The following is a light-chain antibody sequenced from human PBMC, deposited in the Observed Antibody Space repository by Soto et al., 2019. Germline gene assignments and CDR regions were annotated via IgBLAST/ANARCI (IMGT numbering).Light chain of an antibody. Sequence: QSALTQPASVSGSPGQSITISCTGTSSDVGGYNYVSWYQQHPGKAPKLMIYDVSNRPSGVSNRFSGSKSGNTASLTISGLQAEDEADYYCSSYTSTLGGFGGGTKVTVL. CDR3: SSYTSTLGG. V-gene: IGLV2-14*01. J-gene: IGLJ2*01. CDR1: SSDVGGYNY. CDR2: DVS.